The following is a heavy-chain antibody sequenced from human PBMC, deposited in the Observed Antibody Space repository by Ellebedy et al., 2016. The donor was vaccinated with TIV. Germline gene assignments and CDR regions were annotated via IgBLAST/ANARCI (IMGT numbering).Heavy chain of an antibody. J-gene: IGHJ6*02. V-gene: IGHV3-53*01. D-gene: IGHD4-17*01. CDR1: GFSVSNKY. CDR3: ARDKGNDNDEYGLLGMDV. Sequence: PGGSLRLSCAASGFSVSNKYMNWVRQAPGKGLEWLSVVYSGGGTFYADSLKGRFTVSRDISKNTLLLHMNSLRAEDTAVYYCARDKGNDNDEYGLLGMDVWGQGTTVTVSS. CDR2: VYSGGGT.